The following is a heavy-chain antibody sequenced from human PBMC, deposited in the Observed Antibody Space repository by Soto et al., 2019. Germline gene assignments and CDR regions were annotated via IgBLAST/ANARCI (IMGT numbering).Heavy chain of an antibody. CDR1: GGSFSGYY. J-gene: IGHJ4*02. V-gene: IGHV4-34*01. CDR3: ARGLTNILRYFDWPPLYDY. CDR2: INHSGST. D-gene: IGHD3-9*01. Sequence: QVQLQQWGAGLLKPSETLSLTCAVYGGSFSGYYWSWIRQPPGKGLEWIGEINHSGSTNYNPSLKSRATISVDTSKNQFSLKLSSVTAADTAVYYCARGLTNILRYFDWPPLYDYWGQGTLVTVSS.